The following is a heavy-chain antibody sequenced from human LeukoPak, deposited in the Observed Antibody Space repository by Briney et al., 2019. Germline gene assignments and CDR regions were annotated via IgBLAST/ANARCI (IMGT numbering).Heavy chain of an antibody. V-gene: IGHV1-69*06. CDR1: GGTFSSYA. Sequence: LVKVSCKASGGTFSSYAISWVRQAPGQGLEWMGGIIPIFGTANYAQKFQGRVTITADKSTSTAYMELSSLRSEDTAVYYCARAGVGSYGGNYFDYWGQGTLVTVSS. CDR3: ARAGVGSYGGNYFDY. CDR2: IIPIFGTA. J-gene: IGHJ4*02. D-gene: IGHD4-23*01.